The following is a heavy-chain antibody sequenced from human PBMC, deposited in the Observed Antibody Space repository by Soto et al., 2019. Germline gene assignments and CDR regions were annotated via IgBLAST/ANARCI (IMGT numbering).Heavy chain of an antibody. Sequence: PSETLSLTCTVSGGSISSYYWTWIRQPPGKGLEWIGYIYYSGSTNYNPSLKSRVTISVDTSKNHFSLRLSSVTAADTAVYYCARFLPRIGGGFDIWGQGTMVTVSS. CDR1: GGSISSYY. V-gene: IGHV4-59*08. CDR2: IYYSGST. J-gene: IGHJ3*02. D-gene: IGHD2-15*01. CDR3: ARFLPRIGGGFDI.